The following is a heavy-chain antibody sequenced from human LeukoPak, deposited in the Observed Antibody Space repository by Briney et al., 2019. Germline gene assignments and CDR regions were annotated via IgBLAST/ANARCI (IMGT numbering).Heavy chain of an antibody. CDR1: GFTVSSNY. J-gene: IGHJ4*02. CDR3: VIDLGDYNDF. Sequence: GGSLRLSCAASGFTVSSNYMSWVRQAPGKGLEWVSVIYSGGSTYYADSVKGRFTISRDNAKNTLYLQMSSLRADDTAVYYCVIDLGDYNDFWGQGTLVSVSS. V-gene: IGHV3-53*01. CDR2: IYSGGST. D-gene: IGHD2-15*01.